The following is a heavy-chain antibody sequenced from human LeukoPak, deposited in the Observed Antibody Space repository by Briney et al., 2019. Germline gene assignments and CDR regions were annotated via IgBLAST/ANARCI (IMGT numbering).Heavy chain of an antibody. V-gene: IGHV4-31*03. CDR1: GGSISRGGYY. D-gene: IGHD3-9*01. Sequence: LSETLSLTCTLSGGSISRGGYYWSYIRQHPGRGLEWIGYIYYSGSTYYNPSLKSRVTICVDTSKNQFSLKLSSVTAADMAVYYCARGKPFSNWLPTAWGQGTLVTVSS. J-gene: IGHJ4*02. CDR3: ARGKPFSNWLPTA. CDR2: IYYSGST.